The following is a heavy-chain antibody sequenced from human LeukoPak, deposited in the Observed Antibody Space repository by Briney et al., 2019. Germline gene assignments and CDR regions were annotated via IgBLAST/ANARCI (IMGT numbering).Heavy chain of an antibody. Sequence: SETLSLTCTVSGGSISSYYWSWIRQPPGKGLEWIGYIYYSGSTNYNPSLKSRVTISVDTSKNQFSLKLSSVTAADTAVYYCARGVSAAGMGDWFDPWGQGTLVTVSS. D-gene: IGHD6-13*01. J-gene: IGHJ5*02. CDR2: IYYSGST. CDR3: ARGVSAAGMGDWFDP. CDR1: GGSISSYY. V-gene: IGHV4-59*01.